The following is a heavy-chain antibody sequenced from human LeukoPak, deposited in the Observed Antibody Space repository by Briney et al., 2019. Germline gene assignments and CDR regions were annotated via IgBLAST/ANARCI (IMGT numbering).Heavy chain of an antibody. CDR2: INHSGST. Sequence: SETLSLTCAVYGGSFSGYYWSWIRQPPGKGLEWIGEINHSGSTNYNPSLKSRVTISVDTSKNQFSLKRSSVTAADTAVYYCARFRNRMVRGRHFDYWGQGTLVTVSS. J-gene: IGHJ4*02. V-gene: IGHV4-34*01. CDR1: GGSFSGYY. CDR3: ARFRNRMVRGRHFDY. D-gene: IGHD3-10*01.